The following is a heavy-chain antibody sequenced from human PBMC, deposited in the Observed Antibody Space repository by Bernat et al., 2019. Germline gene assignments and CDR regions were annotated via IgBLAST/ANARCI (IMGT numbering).Heavy chain of an antibody. Sequence: EVHLVESGGGLVQPGGSLRLSCAASGFIFTAYDMHWVRQAPGKGLVWVSVISSDGSDTTYADSVKGRFTLSRDNANNTVYLQMNSLRAEDTAIYYCGRDRGGMGDYWGQGTLVTVSS. J-gene: IGHJ4*02. CDR2: ISSDGSDT. V-gene: IGHV3-74*01. D-gene: IGHD3-10*01. CDR3: GRDRGGMGDY. CDR1: GFIFTAYD.